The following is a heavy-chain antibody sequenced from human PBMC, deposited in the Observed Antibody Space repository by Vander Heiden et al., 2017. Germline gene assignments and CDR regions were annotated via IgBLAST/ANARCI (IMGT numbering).Heavy chain of an antibody. CDR2: ISSSSSYI. CDR1: GFTFSSYS. D-gene: IGHD2-21*02. Sequence: EVQLVESGGGLVKPGGSLRLSCAASGFTFSSYSRDWVRQAPRKGLEWVSSISSSSSYIYYADSVKGRFTISRDNAKNSLYLQMNSLRAEDTAVYYCAAPWEVTAHTPDYWGQGTLVTVSS. CDR3: AAPWEVTAHTPDY. V-gene: IGHV3-21*01. J-gene: IGHJ4*02.